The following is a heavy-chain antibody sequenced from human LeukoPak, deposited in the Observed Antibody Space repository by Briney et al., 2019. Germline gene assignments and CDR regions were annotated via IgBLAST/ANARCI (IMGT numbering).Heavy chain of an antibody. J-gene: IGHJ4*02. D-gene: IGHD6-19*01. CDR2: ISRSATYL. V-gene: IGHV3-21*01. CDR3: ARGKYSSGWFDY. CDR1: GFTFSGYS. Sequence: GGSLRLSCAASGFTFSGYSMNWVRQAPGKGLEWVSSISRSATYLYYADSLQGRFTVSRDDAKNSLYLQMNSLRAEDTAVYYCARGKYSSGWFDYWGQGTLVTVSS.